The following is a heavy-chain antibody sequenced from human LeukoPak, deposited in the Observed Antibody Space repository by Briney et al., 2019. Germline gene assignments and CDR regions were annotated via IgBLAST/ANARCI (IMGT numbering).Heavy chain of an antibody. J-gene: IGHJ4*02. CDR1: GFPFSSYS. CDR3: ARDSGDYLIDY. D-gene: IGHD4-17*01. V-gene: IGHV3-21*01. CDR2: ISSSSSYI. Sequence: GGSLRLSCAASGFPFSSYSMNWVRQAPGKGLEWVSSISSSSSYIYYADSVKGRFTISRDNAENSLYLQMNSLRAEDTAVYYCARDSGDYLIDYWGQGTLVTVSS.